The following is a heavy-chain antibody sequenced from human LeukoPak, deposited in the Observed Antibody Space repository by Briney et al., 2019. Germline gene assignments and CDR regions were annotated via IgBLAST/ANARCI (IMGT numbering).Heavy chain of an antibody. CDR2: ISYDGSSK. CDR1: GFTFSSYG. D-gene: IGHD1-1*01. CDR3: AKDKVERYYFDY. J-gene: IGHJ4*02. V-gene: IGHV3-30*18. Sequence: LPGGSLRLSCAASGFTFSSYGIHWVRQSPGKGLEWVAVISYDGSSKYYADSVKGRFTISRDNSKNTLYLQMNSLRAEDTAVYYCAKDKVERYYFDYWGQGTLVTVSS.